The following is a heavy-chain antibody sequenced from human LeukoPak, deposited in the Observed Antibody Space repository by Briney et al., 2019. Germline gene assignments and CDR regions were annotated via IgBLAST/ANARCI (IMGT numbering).Heavy chain of an antibody. V-gene: IGHV4-30-2*01. D-gene: IGHD3-10*01. CDR3: ARVVRGEEAFDI. J-gene: IGHJ3*02. CDR2: IYHSGST. Sequence: SQTLSLTCTVSGGSISSGGYSWSWIRQPPGKGLEWIGYIYHSGSTYYNPSLKSRVTISVDRSKNQFSLKLSSVTAADTAVYYCARVVRGEEAFDIWGQRTMVTVSS. CDR1: GGSISSGGYS.